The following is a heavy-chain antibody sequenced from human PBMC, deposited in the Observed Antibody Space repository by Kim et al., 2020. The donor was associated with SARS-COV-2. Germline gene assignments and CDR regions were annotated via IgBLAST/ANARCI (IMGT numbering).Heavy chain of an antibody. Sequence: GGSLRLSCAASGFTFDDYAMHWVRQAPGKGLEWVSGISWNSGRRGYADSVKGRFTISRDNAKNSLYLQMNSLRAEDTALYYCAKDLSPIINWNLSFDYWGQGTLVTVSS. V-gene: IGHV3-9*01. D-gene: IGHD1-1*01. CDR3: AKDLSPIINWNLSFDY. CDR2: ISWNSGRR. CDR1: GFTFDDYA. J-gene: IGHJ4*02.